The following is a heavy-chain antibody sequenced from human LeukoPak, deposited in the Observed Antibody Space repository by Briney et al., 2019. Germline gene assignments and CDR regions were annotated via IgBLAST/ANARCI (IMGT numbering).Heavy chain of an antibody. CDR2: ISYDGSNK. J-gene: IGHJ4*02. CDR3: ARDALSRDSYYFDY. Sequence: GGSLRLSCAASGFTFGSYAMHWVRQAPGKGLEWVAVISYDGSNKYYADSVKGRFTISRGNSKNTLYLQMNSLRAEDTAVYYCARDALSRDSYYFDYWGQGTLVTVSS. D-gene: IGHD2/OR15-2a*01. CDR1: GFTFGSYA. V-gene: IGHV3-30*04.